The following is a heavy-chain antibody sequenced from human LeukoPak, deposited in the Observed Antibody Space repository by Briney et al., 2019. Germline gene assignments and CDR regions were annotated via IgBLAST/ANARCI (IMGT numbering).Heavy chain of an antibody. V-gene: IGHV3-23*01. D-gene: IGHD3-22*01. J-gene: IGHJ4*02. CDR2: FSGSGGST. CDR1: GFTFSSYA. Sequence: PGGSLRLSCAASGFTFSSYAMSWVRQAPGKGLEWVSVFSGSGGSTFYAASVKGRFTLSRDNSKNTLYLQINSLRAEDTAVYYCAKAGSGYYFPFDYWGQGTLVPVSS. CDR3: AKAGSGYYFPFDY.